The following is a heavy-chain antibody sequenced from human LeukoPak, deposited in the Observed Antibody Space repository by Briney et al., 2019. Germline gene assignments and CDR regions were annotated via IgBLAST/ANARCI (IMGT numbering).Heavy chain of an antibody. J-gene: IGHJ4*02. Sequence: PSETLSLTCAVYGGSFSGYYWSWIRQPPGKGLAWIGEINHSGSTNYNPSLKSRVTISVDTSKNQFSLKLSSVTAADTAVYYCARTKWLRSPRYYFDYWGQGTLVTVSS. CDR3: ARTKWLRSPRYYFDY. V-gene: IGHV4-34*01. D-gene: IGHD5-12*01. CDR1: GGSFSGYY. CDR2: INHSGST.